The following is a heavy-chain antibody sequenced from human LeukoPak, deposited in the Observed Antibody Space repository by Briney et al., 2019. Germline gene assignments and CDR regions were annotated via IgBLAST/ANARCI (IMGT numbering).Heavy chain of an antibody. CDR2: IYQSGST. V-gene: IGHV4-38-2*02. CDR1: GYSIRSGYH. J-gene: IGHJ6*03. CDR3: ARAGDGSGSYSPLYYYYMDV. Sequence: PSETLSLTCSVSGYSIRSGYHWAWFRQAPGQGLEWMGSIYQSGSTYDNLSLKSRVTLSVDTSRNQFSLKLTSVTAADTAVYYCARAGDGSGSYSPLYYYYMDVWGKGTTVTVSS. D-gene: IGHD3-10*01.